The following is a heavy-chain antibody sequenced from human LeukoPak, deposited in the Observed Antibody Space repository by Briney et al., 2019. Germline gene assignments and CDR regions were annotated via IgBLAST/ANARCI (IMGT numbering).Heavy chain of an antibody. Sequence: GGSLRLSCAASGFTFDDYGMHWVRQAPGKGLEWVSGISWNSGSIGYADSVKGRFTISRDNSKNTLYLQVNSLRAEDTAVYYCARDRYCSSTSCPFDYWGQGTLVTVSS. CDR3: ARDRYCSSTSCPFDY. J-gene: IGHJ4*02. D-gene: IGHD2-2*01. V-gene: IGHV3-9*01. CDR2: ISWNSGSI. CDR1: GFTFDDYG.